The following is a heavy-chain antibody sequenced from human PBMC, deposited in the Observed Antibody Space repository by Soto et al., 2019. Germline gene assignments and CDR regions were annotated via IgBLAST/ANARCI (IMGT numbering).Heavy chain of an antibody. V-gene: IGHV3-9*01. CDR2: ISWNSGSI. D-gene: IGHD6-13*01. J-gene: IGHJ6*02. CDR1: GFTFADYA. Sequence: PGGSLRLSCADSGFTFADYAMHWVRQAPWKVLEWASGISWNSGSIGYADSVKGRFNISRDNAKNSLYLQMNSLRAEDTALYYCAKDRLDIAAVGSGPHYYYGMDVWGQGTTVTVSS. CDR3: AKDRLDIAAVGSGPHYYYGMDV.